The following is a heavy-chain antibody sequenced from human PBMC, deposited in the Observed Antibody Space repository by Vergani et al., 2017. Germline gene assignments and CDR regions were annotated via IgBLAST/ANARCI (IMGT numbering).Heavy chain of an antibody. Sequence: QVQLVQSGAEVKKPGSSVKVSCKASGGTFSSYAISWVRQAPGQGLEWMGGIIPIFGTANYAQKFQGRVTITADKSTSTAYMGLSSLRSEDTAVYYCARVLGAAKSGNNWYFDLWGRGTLVTVSS. CDR2: IIPIFGTA. CDR1: GGTFSSYA. D-gene: IGHD1-26*01. J-gene: IGHJ2*01. V-gene: IGHV1-69*06. CDR3: ARVLGAAKSGNNWYFDL.